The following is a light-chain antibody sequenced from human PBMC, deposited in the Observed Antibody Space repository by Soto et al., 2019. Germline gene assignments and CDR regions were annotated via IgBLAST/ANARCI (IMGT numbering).Light chain of an antibody. CDR3: RQRDNWPLT. CDR2: DAS. V-gene: IGKV3-11*01. Sequence: EIVLTQSPAPLSLSPGERATLSCRASESVSTYLAWYQQKPGQAPRLLIYDASNRATGISARFSGSGSGTDFTLTISSLEPEDFAVYYCRQRDNWPLTFGGGTKVEIK. J-gene: IGKJ4*01. CDR1: ESVSTY.